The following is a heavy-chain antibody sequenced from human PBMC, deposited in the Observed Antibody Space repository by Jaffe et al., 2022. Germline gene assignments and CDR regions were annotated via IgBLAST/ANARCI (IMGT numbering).Heavy chain of an antibody. J-gene: IGHJ4*02. Sequence: EVTLVESGGGLVQPGGSLRLSCAASGFTFTNYWLTWVRQSPGKGLELVANIKPDGSEQYYVDSVKGRFAISRDNAKNSLFLQMSSLTVEDTAVYYCASWTGSTCCLDYWGQGTLVTVSS. CDR3: ASWTGSTCCLDY. D-gene: IGHD2-2*01. V-gene: IGHV3-7*03. CDR2: IKPDGSEQ. CDR1: GFTFTNYW.